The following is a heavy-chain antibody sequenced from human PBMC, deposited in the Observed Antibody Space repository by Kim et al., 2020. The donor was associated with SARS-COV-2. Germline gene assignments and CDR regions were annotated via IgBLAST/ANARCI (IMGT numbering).Heavy chain of an antibody. CDR1: GFTFDDYA. J-gene: IGHJ6*02. D-gene: IGHD5-12*01. Sequence: SLRLSCAASGFTFDDYAMHWVRQAPGKGLEWVSGISWNSGSIGYADSVKGRFTISRDNAKNSLYLQMNSLRAEDTALYYCAKGRDSGYDYYYGMDVWGQGTTVTVSS. CDR2: ISWNSGSI. CDR3: AKGRDSGYDYYYGMDV. V-gene: IGHV3-9*01.